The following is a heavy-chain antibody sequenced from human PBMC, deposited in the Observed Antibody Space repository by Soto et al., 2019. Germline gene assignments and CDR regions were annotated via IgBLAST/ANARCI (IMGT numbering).Heavy chain of an antibody. Sequence: QVQLVQSGAEVKKPGASVKVSCKASGYTFTSYGISWVRQAPGQGLEWMGWISAYNGNTNYAQKHQGRVTMTTDTYTSTAYMELRSLTSDDTAVYYGARDRGAYGMDVWGQGTTVTVSS. CDR3: ARDRGAYGMDV. CDR2: ISAYNGNT. J-gene: IGHJ6*02. CDR1: GYTFTSYG. V-gene: IGHV1-18*01.